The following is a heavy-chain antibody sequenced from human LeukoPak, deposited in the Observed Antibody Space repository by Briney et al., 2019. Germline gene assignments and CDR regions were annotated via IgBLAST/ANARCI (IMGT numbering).Heavy chain of an antibody. D-gene: IGHD6-19*01. CDR1: GGSFSGYY. CDR3: ASHPFSIAVAGYYFDY. Sequence: SETLSLTCAVYGGSFSGYYWSWIRQPPGKGLEWIGEINHSGSTKYNPSLESRVTMAVDTSKNQFSLKLSSVTAADTAVYYCASHPFSIAVAGYYFDYWGQGTLVTVSS. CDR2: INHSGST. V-gene: IGHV4-34*01. J-gene: IGHJ4*02.